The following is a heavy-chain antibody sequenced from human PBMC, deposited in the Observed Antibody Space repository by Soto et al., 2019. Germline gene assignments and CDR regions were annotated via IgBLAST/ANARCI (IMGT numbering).Heavy chain of an antibody. D-gene: IGHD6-19*01. CDR2: IYYSGST. J-gene: IGHJ4*02. Sequence: QLQLQEPGPGLVKPSETLSLTCTVSGGSISSSSYYWGWIRQPPGKGLEWIGSIYYSGSTYYNPSLKSRVTISVDTSKNQFSLKLSSVTAADTAVYYCASTPSEWLVLYWGQGTLVTVSS. V-gene: IGHV4-39*01. CDR1: GGSISSSSYY. CDR3: ASTPSEWLVLY.